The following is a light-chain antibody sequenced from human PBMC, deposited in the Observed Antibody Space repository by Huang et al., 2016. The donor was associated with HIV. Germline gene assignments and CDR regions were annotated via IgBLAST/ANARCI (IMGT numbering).Light chain of an antibody. Sequence: IQLTQSPTSLSASVGDRVAIACRASQAIGTYSNWFQQKPGRAPKLLISDVSSLHTGIPSRFVGSGSVTEFTLTIRGLQFDDFATYFCQQSYSALITFGQGTRLEIK. CDR2: DVS. J-gene: IGKJ5*01. V-gene: IGKV1-39*01. CDR1: QAIGTY. CDR3: QQSYSALIT.